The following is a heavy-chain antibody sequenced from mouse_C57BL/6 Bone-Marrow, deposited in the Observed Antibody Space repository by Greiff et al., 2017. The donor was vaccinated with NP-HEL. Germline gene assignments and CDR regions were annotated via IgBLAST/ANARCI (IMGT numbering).Heavy chain of an antibody. CDR3: ARGDDAMDY. D-gene: IGHD2-13*01. CDR2: ISSDGGTT. CDR1: EYEFPSHD. Sequence: DVLLVESGGGLVQPGESLKLSCASTEYEFPSHDMSWVRQTPEKRLELVAAISSDGGTTYYPDTMERQFTISRDNTKKTLYLQMSSQRSEDTAWYYGARGDDAMDYWGQGTSLTVSS. J-gene: IGHJ4*01. V-gene: IGHV5-2*01.